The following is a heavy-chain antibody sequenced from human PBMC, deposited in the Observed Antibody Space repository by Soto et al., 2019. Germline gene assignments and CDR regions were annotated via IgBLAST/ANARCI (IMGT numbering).Heavy chain of an antibody. D-gene: IGHD6-19*01. J-gene: IGHJ4*02. CDR1: GFTFSSYG. Sequence: QVQLVESGGGVVQPGRSLRLSCAASGFTFSSYGMHWVRQAPGKGLEWVAVISYDGSNKYYADSVKGRFTISRDNSKNPMYLQMNSLRDEDTAVYYGAKDRIAVAGYFDYWGQGNLVNVSS. V-gene: IGHV3-30*18. CDR2: ISYDGSNK. CDR3: AKDRIAVAGYFDY.